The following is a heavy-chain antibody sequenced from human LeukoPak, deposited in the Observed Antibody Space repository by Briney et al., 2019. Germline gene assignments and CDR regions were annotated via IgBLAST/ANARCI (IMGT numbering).Heavy chain of an antibody. CDR3: AREGRHYYDSSGYYQYFDY. CDR2: MYYSGST. D-gene: IGHD3-22*01. J-gene: IGHJ4*02. Sequence: PSETLSLTCTVSGGSISSYYWSWIRQPPGKGLEWIGSMYYSGSTNYKPSLKSRVTISVDTSKNQFSLKLSSVTAADTAVYYCAREGRHYYDSSGYYQYFDYWGQGTLVTVSS. CDR1: GGSISSYY. V-gene: IGHV4-59*12.